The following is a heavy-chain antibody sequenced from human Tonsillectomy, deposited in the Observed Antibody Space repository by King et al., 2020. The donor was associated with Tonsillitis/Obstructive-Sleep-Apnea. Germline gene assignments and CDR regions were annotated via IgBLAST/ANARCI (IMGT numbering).Heavy chain of an antibody. CDR2: FYYSGNT. CDR1: GGSISSSNYY. CDR3: AGNATWNENWFDP. J-gene: IGHJ5*02. D-gene: IGHD1-1*01. V-gene: IGHV4-39*02. Sequence: QLQESGPGLVNPSETLSLTCTVSGGSISSSNYYWGWIRQPPGKGLEWIGSFYYSGNTYYTTSLKSRVTISLDTSKNHFYLRLSSVTAADTAVYYCAGNATWNENWFDPWGQGTLVTVSS.